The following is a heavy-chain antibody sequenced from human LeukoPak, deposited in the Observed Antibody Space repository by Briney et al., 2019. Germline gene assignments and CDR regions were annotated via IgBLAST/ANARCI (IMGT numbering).Heavy chain of an antibody. CDR3: TREAVAGTQGYFDY. CDR2: IRSKAYGGTT. J-gene: IGHJ4*02. Sequence: GGSLRLSCTASGFTFGDYAMSWVRQAPGKGLEWVGFIRSKAYGGTTEYAASVKGRFTISRDDSKSIAYLQMNSLKTEDTAVYYCTREAVAGTQGYFDYWGQGTLVTVSS. D-gene: IGHD6-19*01. CDR1: GFTFGDYA. V-gene: IGHV3-49*04.